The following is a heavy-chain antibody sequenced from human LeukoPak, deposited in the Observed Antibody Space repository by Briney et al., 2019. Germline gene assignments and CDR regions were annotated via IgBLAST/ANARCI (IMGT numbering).Heavy chain of an antibody. CDR3: VRPELPGWSVLFDF. Sequence: PGGSLRLSCAASGVTFSSYSMNWVRQAPGKGLEWVSSISSSSSYIYYADSVKGRFTISRDNAKNSLYLQMNSLRAEDTAVYYCVRPELPGWSVLFDFWGQGTLVTVSS. V-gene: IGHV3-21*01. CDR1: GVTFSSYS. D-gene: IGHD2-15*01. J-gene: IGHJ4*02. CDR2: ISSSSSYI.